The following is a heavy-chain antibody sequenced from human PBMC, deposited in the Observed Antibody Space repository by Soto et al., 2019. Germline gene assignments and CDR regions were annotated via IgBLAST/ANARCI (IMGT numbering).Heavy chain of an antibody. D-gene: IGHD3-10*01. CDR1: GFTFSSYW. Sequence: PGGSLRLSCAASGFTFSSYWMHWVRQAPGKGLVWVSRINSDGSSTYYADSVKGRFSISRDNAKNTLYLQMNSLRAEDTAAYYCATSTINYRYYFDYWGQGTLVTVSS. V-gene: IGHV3-74*01. CDR3: ATSTINYRYYFDY. CDR2: INSDGSST. J-gene: IGHJ4*02.